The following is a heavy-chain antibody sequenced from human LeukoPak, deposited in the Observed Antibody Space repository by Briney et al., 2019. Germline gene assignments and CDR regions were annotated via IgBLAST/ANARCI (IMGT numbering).Heavy chain of an antibody. V-gene: IGHV3-53*01. J-gene: IGHJ4*02. CDR3: ARGQYYDSSGFDC. D-gene: IGHD3-22*01. CDR2: LYSSGNT. Sequence: GGSLRLSCAASGFRVSSNYMSWVRQAPGKGLEWVSVLYSSGNTYYTDSLKGRFTISRDDSKNTVYLQMNSLRVEDTAVYYCARGQYYDSSGFDCWGQGTPVIVSS. CDR1: GFRVSSNY.